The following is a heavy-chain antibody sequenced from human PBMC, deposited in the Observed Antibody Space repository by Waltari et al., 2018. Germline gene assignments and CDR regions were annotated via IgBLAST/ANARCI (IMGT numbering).Heavy chain of an antibody. CDR3: ATRGQIDSGSYLGVGY. CDR2: IYYSGST. J-gene: IGHJ4*02. CDR1: GGSISSHY. Sequence: QVQLQESGPGLVKPSETLSLTCTVSGGSISSHYWSWIRQPPGKGLEWIGYIYYSGSTNYNPSLKSRVTITADTSTDTAYMELSSLRSEDTAVYYCATRGQIDSGSYLGVGYWGQGTLVTVSS. D-gene: IGHD1-26*01. V-gene: IGHV4-59*03.